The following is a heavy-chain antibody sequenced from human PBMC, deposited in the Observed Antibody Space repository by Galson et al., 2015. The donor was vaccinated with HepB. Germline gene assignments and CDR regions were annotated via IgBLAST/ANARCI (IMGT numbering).Heavy chain of an antibody. J-gene: IGHJ5*02. CDR2: IYYSGST. CDR1: GVSISSSSYY. D-gene: IGHD3-10*01. V-gene: IGHV4-39*06. Sequence: SETLSLTCIVSGVSISSSSYYWGWIRQPPGKGLEWIGTIYYSGSTYYNPSLKSRVTISLDTSKNQFPLKLSSVTAADTAVYYCARVREVYFGQRWFDPWGQGTLVTVSS. CDR3: ARVREVYFGQRWFDP.